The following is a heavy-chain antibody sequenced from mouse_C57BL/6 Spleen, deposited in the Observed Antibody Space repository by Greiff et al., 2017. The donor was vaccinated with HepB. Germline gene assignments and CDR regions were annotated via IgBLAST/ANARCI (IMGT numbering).Heavy chain of an antibody. Sequence: EVKLVESGPGLVKPSQSLSLTCSVTGYSITSGYYWNWIRQFPGNKLEWMGYISYDGSNNYNPSLKKRISITRDTSKNQLFLKLISVTTEDTATYYCAGKCGGNAMDYWGKGTSVTVSS. CDR1: GYSITSGYY. J-gene: IGHJ4*01. CDR2: ISYDGSN. D-gene: IGHD2-1*01. V-gene: IGHV3-6*01. CDR3: AGKCGGNAMDY.